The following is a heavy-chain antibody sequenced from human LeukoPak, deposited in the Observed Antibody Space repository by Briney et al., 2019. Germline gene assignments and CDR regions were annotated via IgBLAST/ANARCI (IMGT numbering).Heavy chain of an antibody. CDR2: ISYDGSNK. CDR3: ANSDYVWGSIASSLPPFDY. Sequence: HPGGSLRLSWAASGFTFSSYGMHWVRQAPGKGLEWVAVISYDGSNKYYADSVKGRFTISRDNSKNTLYLQMNSLRAEDTAVYYCANSDYVWGSIASSLPPFDYWGQGTLVTVSS. CDR1: GFTFSSYG. D-gene: IGHD3-16*01. V-gene: IGHV3-30*18. J-gene: IGHJ4*02.